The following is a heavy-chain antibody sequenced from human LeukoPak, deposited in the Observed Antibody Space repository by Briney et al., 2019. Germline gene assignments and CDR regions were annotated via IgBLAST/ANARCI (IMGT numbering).Heavy chain of an antibody. D-gene: IGHD5-18*01. CDR3: ARDRGFNYALYAFDI. V-gene: IGHV3-21*01. CDR1: GFTFSSYS. J-gene: IGHJ3*02. Sequence: GGSLRLSCAASGFTFSSYSINWVRQAPGKGLEWVSSISSSGTYMYYADSVTGRFTISRDNAENSLYLQMNSLRAEDTAVYYCARDRGFNYALYAFDIWGQGTVVTVSS. CDR2: ISSSGTYM.